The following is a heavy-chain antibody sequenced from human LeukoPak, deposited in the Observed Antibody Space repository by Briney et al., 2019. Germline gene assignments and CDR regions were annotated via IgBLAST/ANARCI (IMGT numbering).Heavy chain of an antibody. CDR3: ARALGPYGSGSYYNPPDY. Sequence: SVKVSCKASGGTFSSYAISWVRQAPGQGLEWMGGIIPIFGTENYAQKFQGRVTITADESTSTAYMELSSLRSEDTAVYYCARALGPYGSGSYYNPPDYWGQGTLVTVSS. CDR2: IIPIFGTE. D-gene: IGHD3-10*01. CDR1: GGTFSSYA. J-gene: IGHJ4*02. V-gene: IGHV1-69*01.